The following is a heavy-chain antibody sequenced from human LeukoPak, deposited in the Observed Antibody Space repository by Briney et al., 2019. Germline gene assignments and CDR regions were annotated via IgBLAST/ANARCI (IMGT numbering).Heavy chain of an antibody. Sequence: ASVKSSCKASGYTFTSYYMHWVRQAPGQGLEWMGIINPSGGSTSYAQKFQGRVTMTRDTSTSTVYMELSSLRSEDTAVYYCARDRRPSVEVVAAKWFDPWGQGTLVTVSS. CDR1: GYTFTSYY. CDR2: INPSGGST. V-gene: IGHV1-46*01. D-gene: IGHD2-15*01. J-gene: IGHJ5*02. CDR3: ARDRRPSVEVVAAKWFDP.